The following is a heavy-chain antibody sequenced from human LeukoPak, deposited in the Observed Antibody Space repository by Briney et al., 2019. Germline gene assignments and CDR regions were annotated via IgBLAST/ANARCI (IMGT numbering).Heavy chain of an antibody. CDR1: GFTFSSYG. J-gene: IGHJ4*02. CDR2: IWYDGSNK. CDR3: AKDHLRYYGSGTFDY. D-gene: IGHD3-10*01. V-gene: IGHV3-33*06. Sequence: GGSLRLSCAASGFTFSSYGMHWVRQAPGKGLEWVAVIWYDGSNKYYADSVKGRFTISRDNSKNTLYLQMNSLRAEDTAVYYCAKDHLRYYGSGTFDYWGRGTLVTVSS.